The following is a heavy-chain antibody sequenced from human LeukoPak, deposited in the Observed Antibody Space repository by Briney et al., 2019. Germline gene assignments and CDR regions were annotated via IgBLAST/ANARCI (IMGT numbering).Heavy chain of an antibody. CDR1: GLTVSGNF. Sequence: GGSLRLSCAASGLTVSGNFMSWVRQAPGKGPEWVSVIYSGGSTYYADSVKGRFTISRDNSKNTLYLLMDSLRAEDTAVYYCARVVYSGGYSQGFDIWGQGTMVTVSS. V-gene: IGHV3-66*01. J-gene: IGHJ3*02. CDR3: ARVVYSGGYSQGFDI. D-gene: IGHD3-22*01. CDR2: IYSGGST.